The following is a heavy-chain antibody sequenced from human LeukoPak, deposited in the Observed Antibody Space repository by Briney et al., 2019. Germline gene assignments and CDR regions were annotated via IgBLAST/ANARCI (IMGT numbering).Heavy chain of an antibody. V-gene: IGHV3-21*06. J-gene: IGHJ4*02. CDR2: VSGTSGYI. D-gene: IGHD6-19*01. Sequence: PGGSLRLSCAASGFSFSTYSMIWVRQAPGKGLEWVSSVSGTSGYIYYADSVRGRFTISRDNAKNTVYLQMNSLRAEDTAVYYCARWYSSGWYSDYWGQGTLVTVSS. CDR1: GFSFSTYS. CDR3: ARWYSSGWYSDY.